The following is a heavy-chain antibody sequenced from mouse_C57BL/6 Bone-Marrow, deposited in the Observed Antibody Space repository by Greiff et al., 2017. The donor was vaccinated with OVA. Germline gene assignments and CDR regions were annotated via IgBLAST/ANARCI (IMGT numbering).Heavy chain of an antibody. Sequence: QVQLQQSGAELARPGASVKLSCKASGYTFTSYGISWVKQRTGQGLEWIGEIYPRSGNTYYNEKFKGKATLTADKSSSTAYMELRSLTSEDSVVYFCARPFTTVVAYYFDYWGQGTTLTVSS. CDR2: IYPRSGNT. V-gene: IGHV1-81*01. D-gene: IGHD1-1*01. CDR1: GYTFTSYG. J-gene: IGHJ2*01. CDR3: ARPFTTVVAYYFDY.